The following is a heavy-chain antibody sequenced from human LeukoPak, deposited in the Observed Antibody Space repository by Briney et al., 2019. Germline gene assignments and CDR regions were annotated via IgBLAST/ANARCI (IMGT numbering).Heavy chain of an antibody. J-gene: IGHJ4*02. CDR2: ISYDGSNK. CDR3: ARGGVHGYSSGPYY. D-gene: IGHD6-19*01. CDR1: GFTFSSYA. Sequence: GRSLRLSCAASGFTFSSYAMHWVRQAPGKGLEWVAVISYDGSNKYYADSVKGRFTISRDNSKNTLYLQMSSLRAEDTAVYYCARGGVHGYSSGPYYWGQGTLVTVSS. V-gene: IGHV3-30*04.